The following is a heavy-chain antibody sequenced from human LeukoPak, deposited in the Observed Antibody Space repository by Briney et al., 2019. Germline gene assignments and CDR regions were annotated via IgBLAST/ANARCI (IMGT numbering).Heavy chain of an antibody. V-gene: IGHV3-30*01. CDR1: GFTFSSYA. CDR2: ISYDGSNK. Sequence: PGGSLRLSCAASGFTFSSYAMHWVRQAPGKGLEWVAAISYDGSNKYYADSVKGRSTISRDNSKNTLYLQMNSLRAEDTAVYYCARAGPRSTPRRDYYYMDVWGKGTTVTVSS. CDR3: ARAGPRSTPRRDYYYMDV. J-gene: IGHJ6*03. D-gene: IGHD1-14*01.